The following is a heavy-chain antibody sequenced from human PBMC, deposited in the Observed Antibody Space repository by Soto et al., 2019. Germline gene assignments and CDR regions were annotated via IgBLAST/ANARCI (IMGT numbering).Heavy chain of an antibody. V-gene: IGHV4-59*01. D-gene: IGHD5-12*01. J-gene: IGHJ4*02. CDR1: GGSISSYY. CDR2: IYYSGST. CDR3: ARELVATIWNYFDY. Sequence: SETLSLTCTVSGGSISSYYWSWIRQPPGKGLEWIGYIYYSGSTNYNPSLKSRVTISVDTSKNQFSLKLSSVTAADTAVYYCARELVATIWNYFDYWGQGTLVTVSS.